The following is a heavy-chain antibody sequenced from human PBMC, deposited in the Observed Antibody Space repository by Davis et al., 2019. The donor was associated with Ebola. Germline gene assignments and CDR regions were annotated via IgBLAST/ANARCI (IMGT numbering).Heavy chain of an antibody. V-gene: IGHV5-10-1*01. CDR2: IDPSDSYT. CDR1: GYSFTSYW. CDR3: ASQSYYYYGMDV. J-gene: IGHJ6*02. Sequence: GESLKISCKGSGYSFTSYWISWVRQMPGKGLEWMGRIDPSDSYTNYSPSFQGHVPISADKSISTAYLQWSSLKASDTAMYYCASQSYYYYGMDVWGQGTTVTVSS.